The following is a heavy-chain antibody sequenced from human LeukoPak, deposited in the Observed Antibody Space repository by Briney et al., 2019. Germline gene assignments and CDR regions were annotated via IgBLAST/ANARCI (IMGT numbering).Heavy chain of an antibody. CDR2: IYYSGST. V-gene: IGHV4-59*08. CDR1: GGSISSYY. D-gene: IGHD2-8*01. CDR3: ARHKGNGGYCYYGMDV. Sequence: SETLSLTCTVSGGSISSYYWSWIRQPPGKGLEWIGYIYYSGSTNYNPSLKSRVTISVDTSKNQFSLKLSSVTAADTAVYYCARHKGNGGYCYYGMDVWGQGTTVTVSS. J-gene: IGHJ6*02.